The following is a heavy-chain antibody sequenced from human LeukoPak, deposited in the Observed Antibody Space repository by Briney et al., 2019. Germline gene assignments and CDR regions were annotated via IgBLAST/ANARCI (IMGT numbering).Heavy chain of an antibody. J-gene: IGHJ4*02. CDR3: AVIAAAGTAFLDY. D-gene: IGHD6-13*01. CDR1: GFTFSSYS. CDR2: ISSSSSTI. Sequence: PGGSLRLSCAASGFTFSSYSMNWVRQAPGKGLEWVSYISSSSSTIYYADSVKGRFTISRDNSKNTLYLQMNSLRAEDTAVYYCAVIAAAGTAFLDYWGQRTLVTVSS. V-gene: IGHV3-48*01.